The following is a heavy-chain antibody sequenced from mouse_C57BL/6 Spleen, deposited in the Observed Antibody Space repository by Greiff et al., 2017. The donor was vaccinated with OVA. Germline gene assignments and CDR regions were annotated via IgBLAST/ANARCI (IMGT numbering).Heavy chain of an antibody. CDR2: IYPGDGDT. J-gene: IGHJ2*01. CDR3: ARSRAVHYFDY. CDR1: GYAFSSYW. Sequence: VQLKESGAELVKPGASVKISCKASGYAFSSYWMNWVKQRPGKGLEWIGQIYPGDGDTNYNGKFKGKATLTADKSSSTAYMQLSSLTSEDSAVYFCARSRAVHYFDYWGQGTTLTVSS. V-gene: IGHV1-80*01. D-gene: IGHD3-3*01.